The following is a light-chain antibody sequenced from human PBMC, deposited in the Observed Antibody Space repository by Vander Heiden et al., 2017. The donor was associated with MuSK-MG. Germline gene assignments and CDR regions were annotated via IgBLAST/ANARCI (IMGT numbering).Light chain of an antibody. CDR3: QQYSSFPWT. J-gene: IGKJ1*01. Sequence: AIRMTQSPSSVSASAGDRVTITCRASQDINNYLAWYQQKPGKAPKLLIYAASTVQVGVPSRFSGGGSGTDFTLTISYLQSEDFATYSCQQYSSFPWTFGQGTKVEIK. CDR2: AAS. V-gene: IGKV1-8*01. CDR1: QDINNY.